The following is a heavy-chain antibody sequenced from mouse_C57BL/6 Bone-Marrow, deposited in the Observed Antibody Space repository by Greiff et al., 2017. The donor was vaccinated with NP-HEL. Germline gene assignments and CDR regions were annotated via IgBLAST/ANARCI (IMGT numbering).Heavy chain of an antibody. CDR3: ARFMVTTRVYYAMDY. CDR1: GFSLTSYG. D-gene: IGHD2-2*01. V-gene: IGHV2-2*01. Sequence: VKLMESGPGLVQPSQSLSITCTVSGFSLTSYGVHWVRQSPGKGLEWLGVIWSGGSTDYNAAFISRLSISKDNSKSQVFFKMNSLQADDTAIYYCARFMVTTRVYYAMDYWGQGTSVTVSS. J-gene: IGHJ4*01. CDR2: IWSGGST.